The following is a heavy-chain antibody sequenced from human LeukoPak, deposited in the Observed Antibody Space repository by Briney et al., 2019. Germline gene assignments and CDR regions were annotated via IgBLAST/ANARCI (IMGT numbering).Heavy chain of an antibody. CDR1: GFTFSNYA. CDR2: ITGGGTRA. Sequence: GGSLRLSCAASGFTFSNYAMSWVSQAPGKGLEWVSSITGGGTRAYYADSVKGRFTISRDNSGYTLHLQMNSLRAEDTAVYYCASRSSTVAATVLFDYWGQGTLVTVSS. CDR3: ASRSSTVAATVLFDY. D-gene: IGHD6-13*01. J-gene: IGHJ4*02. V-gene: IGHV3-23*01.